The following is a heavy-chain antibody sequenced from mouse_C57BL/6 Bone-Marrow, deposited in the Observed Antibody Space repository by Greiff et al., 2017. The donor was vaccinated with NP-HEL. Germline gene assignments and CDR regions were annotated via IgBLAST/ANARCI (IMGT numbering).Heavy chain of an antibody. D-gene: IGHD2-4*01. CDR1: GYAFTNYL. CDR2: INPGSGGT. Sequence: VHLVESGAELVRPGTSVKVSCKASGYAFTNYLIEWVKQRPGQGLEWIGVINPGSGGTNYNEKFKGKATLTADKSSSTAYMQLSSLTSEDSAVYFCARRGGLRLAWFAYWGQGTLVTVSA. V-gene: IGHV1-54*01. CDR3: ARRGGLRLAWFAY. J-gene: IGHJ3*01.